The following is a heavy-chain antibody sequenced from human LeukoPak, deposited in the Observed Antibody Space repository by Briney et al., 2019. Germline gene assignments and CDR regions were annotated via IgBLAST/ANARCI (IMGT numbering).Heavy chain of an antibody. CDR1: GYNFANSR. CDR2: INPGDSET. Sequence: GESLQISCKGSGYNFANSRIGWVRQVPGKGLEWMGSINPGDSETAYSPSFKGQVTILVHKSTTTAYLQWSSLEVSDTAIYYCTRHGDGFRYWGQGTLVTISS. D-gene: IGHD2-21*02. CDR3: TRHGDGFRY. V-gene: IGHV5-51*01. J-gene: IGHJ4*02.